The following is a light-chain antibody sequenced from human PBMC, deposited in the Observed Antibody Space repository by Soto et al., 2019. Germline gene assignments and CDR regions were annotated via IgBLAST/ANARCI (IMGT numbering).Light chain of an antibody. Sequence: EIVMTQSPATLSVPPGERATLSCRASQSVSSNLAWYQQKPGQAPRLLIYGASTRATGIPARFSGSGSGTEFTLTISSLQSEDFAVYYCQQYGSSPPYTFGQGTKLEIK. J-gene: IGKJ2*01. V-gene: IGKV3-15*01. CDR1: QSVSSN. CDR2: GAS. CDR3: QQYGSSPPYT.